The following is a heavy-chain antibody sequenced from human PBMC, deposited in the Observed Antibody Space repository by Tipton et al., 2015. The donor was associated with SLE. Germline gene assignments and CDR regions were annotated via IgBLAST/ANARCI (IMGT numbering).Heavy chain of an antibody. CDR1: GGSISSHY. D-gene: IGHD6-19*01. CDR2: IYYSGST. J-gene: IGHJ4*02. Sequence: LRLSCTVSGGSISSHYWSWIRQPPGKGLEWIGYIYYSGSTNYNPSLKSRVTISVDTSKNQFSLKLSSVTAADTAVYYCARDRGSGWDFDYWGQGTLVTVSS. V-gene: IGHV4-59*11. CDR3: ARDRGSGWDFDY.